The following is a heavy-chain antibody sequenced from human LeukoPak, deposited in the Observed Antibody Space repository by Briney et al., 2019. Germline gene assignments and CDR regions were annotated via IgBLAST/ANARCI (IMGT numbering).Heavy chain of an antibody. V-gene: IGHV2-70*01. CDR2: IDWDDDK. CDR1: GFSLSTSGMC. Sequence: ESGPALVKPTQTLTLTCTFSGFSLSTSGMCVNWIRQPPGKALEWLVHIDWDDDKYYTTSLKTRLTISKDTSKNQVVLKMTNMDPVDTATYYCARRDSSSWYFDFWGQGTLVTVSS. J-gene: IGHJ4*02. D-gene: IGHD6-13*01. CDR3: ARRDSSSWYFDF.